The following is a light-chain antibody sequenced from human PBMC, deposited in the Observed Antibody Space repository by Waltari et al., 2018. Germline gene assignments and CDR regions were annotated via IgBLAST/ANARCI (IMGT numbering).Light chain of an antibody. V-gene: IGKV2-28*01. CDR1: HSLLNGNGDSY. Sequence: DIVMTQSPLPLSVTPGATASISCRASHSLLNGNGDSYLDWYLQRPGQSPQLLIYMASNRASGVPDRFSGSGSGTDFTLKINRVEAEDVGVYYCMQALQTVTFGPGTKVDI. J-gene: IGKJ3*01. CDR2: MAS. CDR3: MQALQTVT.